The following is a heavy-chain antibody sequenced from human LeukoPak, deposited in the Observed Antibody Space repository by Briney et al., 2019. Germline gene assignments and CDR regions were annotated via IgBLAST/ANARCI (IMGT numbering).Heavy chain of an antibody. V-gene: IGHV4-4*07. CDR3: AKEGAAPGPDFDY. J-gene: IGHJ4*02. D-gene: IGHD6-13*01. Sequence: KPSETLSLTCTVSGASIRSYYWSWIRQPAGKGLEWIGRIVPSGSTNYNPSLKSRVTMSVDTSKNPFSLKLNSVTAADTAVYYCAKEGAAPGPDFDYWGQGTQVIVSS. CDR1: GASIRSYY. CDR2: IVPSGST.